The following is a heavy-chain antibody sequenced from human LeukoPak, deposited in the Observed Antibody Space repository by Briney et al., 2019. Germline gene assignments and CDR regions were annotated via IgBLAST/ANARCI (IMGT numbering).Heavy chain of an antibody. CDR3: ARDTIGFRASLGLERRAFDP. J-gene: IGHJ5*02. CDR1: GGSISSSSYY. D-gene: IGHD1-1*01. V-gene: IGHV4-39*01. CDR2: IYCGGST. Sequence: SDTLSLTCTVSGGSISSSSYYWGWIRQPPGKGLEWIGSIYCGGSTYYNPSLESGVTISVDPSRNEFSLKLSFVTDADTAVYYCARDTIGFRASLGLERRAFDPWGQGTLVTVSS.